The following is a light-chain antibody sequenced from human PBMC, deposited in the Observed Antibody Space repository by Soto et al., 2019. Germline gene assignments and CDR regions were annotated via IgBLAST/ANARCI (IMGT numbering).Light chain of an antibody. CDR1: SSNIGSNA. Sequence: QSVLTQPPSASATPGQRDTISCSGSSSNIGSNAVNWYQQLPGTAPKLLIYSNNQRPSGVPDRFSGSKSGTSASLAISGLQSEDETDYYCAAWDGRLNGWVFGGGTKLTVL. CDR3: AAWDGRLNGWV. V-gene: IGLV1-44*01. J-gene: IGLJ3*02. CDR2: SNN.